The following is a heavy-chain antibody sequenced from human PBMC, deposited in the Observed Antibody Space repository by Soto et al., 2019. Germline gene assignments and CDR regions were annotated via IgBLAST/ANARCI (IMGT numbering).Heavy chain of an antibody. CDR2: MSMDGTQK. D-gene: IGHD3-10*02. CDR1: GFDFYNYS. J-gene: IGHJ6*02. V-gene: IGHV3-30-3*01. CDR3: ARDRVPYVYFYYGMDV. Sequence: QVRLVESGGGVVQPGGSLRLSCAASGFDFYNYSMHWVRQAPGKGLEWVAIMSMDGTQKYYTDFVKGRFTISRDNSKSMFFLQMSSLRPEDTAVYFCARDRVPYVYFYYGMDVWGQGTTVTVSS.